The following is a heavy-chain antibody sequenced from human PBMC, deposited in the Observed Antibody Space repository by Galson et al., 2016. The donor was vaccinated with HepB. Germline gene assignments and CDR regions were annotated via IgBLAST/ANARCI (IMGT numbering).Heavy chain of an antibody. CDR1: GYRFSNFW. V-gene: IGHV5-51*01. CDR2: IYPGDSDT. D-gene: IGHD3-10*01. Sequence: QSGAEVKKSGESLKISCKGSGYRFSNFWIAWVRQMPGKGLEWMGIIYPGDSDTRYSPSFQGQVTISVDKSISTAYLQWRSLKASDTAMYYCARLGNDLGDQGHHGMDVWGQGTTVTVFS. J-gene: IGHJ6*02. CDR3: ARLGNDLGDQGHHGMDV.